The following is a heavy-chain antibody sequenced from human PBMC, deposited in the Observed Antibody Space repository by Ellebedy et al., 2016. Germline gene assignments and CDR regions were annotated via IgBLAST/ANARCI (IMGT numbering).Heavy chain of an antibody. CDR1: GGSISSSSYY. CDR2: IYFGGST. J-gene: IGHJ4*02. V-gene: IGHV4-39*01. D-gene: IGHD6-19*01. Sequence: SETLSLTCTVSGGSISSSSYYWGWIRQPPGKGLEWIGSIYFGGSTYYNPSLKSQVTISVDTSKNQFSLKLSSVTAADTAVYYCARHPLEWLVGPMYFDYWGQGTLVTVSS. CDR3: ARHPLEWLVGPMYFDY.